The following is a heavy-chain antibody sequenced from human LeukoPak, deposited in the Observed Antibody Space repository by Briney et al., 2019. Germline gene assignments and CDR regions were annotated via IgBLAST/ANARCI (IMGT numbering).Heavy chain of an antibody. CDR3: ARVYGSGSYYYYYYMDV. CDR2: IIPILGTA. Sequence: SVKVSCKASGYTFTSYYMHWVRQAPGQGLEWMGGIIPILGTADYAQKFQGRVTITADKSTSTAYMELSSLRSDDTAVYYCARVYGSGSYYYYYYMDVWGKGTTVTVSS. CDR1: GYTFTSYY. D-gene: IGHD3-10*01. J-gene: IGHJ6*03. V-gene: IGHV1-69*06.